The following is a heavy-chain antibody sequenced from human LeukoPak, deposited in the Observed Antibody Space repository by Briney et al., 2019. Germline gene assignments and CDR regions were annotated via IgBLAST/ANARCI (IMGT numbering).Heavy chain of an antibody. CDR3: ARGLYWFDP. V-gene: IGHV1-18*01. J-gene: IGHJ5*02. CDR1: GYTFTSYG. CDR2: ISAYNGNT. Sequence: EASVKVSCKASGYTFTSYGISWVRQAPGQGLEWMGWISAYNGNTNYAQKFQGRVTMTRNTSISTAYMELSSLRSEDTAVYYCARGLYWFDPWGQGTLVTVSS.